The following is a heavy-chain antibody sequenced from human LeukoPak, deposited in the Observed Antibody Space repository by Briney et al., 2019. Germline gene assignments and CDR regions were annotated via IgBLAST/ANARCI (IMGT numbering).Heavy chain of an antibody. Sequence: PGGSLRLSCAASGFTFGSSAMSWVRQAPGKGPEWVSTFSRSGPDTYYADSVKGRFTISRDNSKNTLYLQMNSLRAEDTAVYYCARDPSPKDSSSWYGAWGQGTLVTVSS. CDR2: FSRSGPDT. D-gene: IGHD6-13*01. V-gene: IGHV3-23*01. CDR1: GFTFGSSA. J-gene: IGHJ5*02. CDR3: ARDPSPKDSSSWYGA.